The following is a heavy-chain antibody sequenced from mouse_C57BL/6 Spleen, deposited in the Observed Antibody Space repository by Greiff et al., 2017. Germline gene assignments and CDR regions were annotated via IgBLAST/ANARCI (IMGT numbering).Heavy chain of an antibody. CDR2: IDPETGGT. CDR1: GYTFTDYE. CDR3: TGSDYYGSSSSSLAY. D-gene: IGHD1-1*01. Sequence: VKLMESGAELVRPGASVTLSCKASGYTFTDYEMHWVKQTPVHGLEWIGAIDPETGGTAYNQKFKGKAILTADKSSSTAYMELRSLTSEDSAVYYCTGSDYYGSSSSSLAYWGQGTMVTVSA. J-gene: IGHJ3*01. V-gene: IGHV1-15*01.